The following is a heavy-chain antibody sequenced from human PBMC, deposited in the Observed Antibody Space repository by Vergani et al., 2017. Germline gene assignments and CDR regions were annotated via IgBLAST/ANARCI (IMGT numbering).Heavy chain of an antibody. J-gene: IGHJ4*02. CDR2: ISSSSSYI. CDR1: GFTVSSNY. D-gene: IGHD1-26*01. V-gene: IGHV3-21*01. Sequence: EVQLVETGGGLIQPGGSLRLSCAASGFTVSSNYMSWVRQAPGKGLEWVSSISSSSSYIYYADSVKGRFTISRDNAKNSLYLQMNSLRAEDTAVYYCARDGRVGAHFDYWGQGTLVTVSS. CDR3: ARDGRVGAHFDY.